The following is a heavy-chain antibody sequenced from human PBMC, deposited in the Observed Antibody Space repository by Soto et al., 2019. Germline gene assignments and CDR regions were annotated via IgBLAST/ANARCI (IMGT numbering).Heavy chain of an antibody. V-gene: IGHV1-2*02. Sequence: ASVKVSCKASGYTFTGYYMHWVRQAPGQGLEWMGWINPNSGGTNYAQKFQGRVTMTRDTSISTAYMELSRLRSDDTAVYYCARGFRYSSGGSCYYYYYGMDVWGQGTKVTVSS. CDR2: INPNSGGT. CDR1: GYTFTGYY. CDR3: ARGFRYSSGGSCYYYYYGMDV. D-gene: IGHD2-15*01. J-gene: IGHJ6*02.